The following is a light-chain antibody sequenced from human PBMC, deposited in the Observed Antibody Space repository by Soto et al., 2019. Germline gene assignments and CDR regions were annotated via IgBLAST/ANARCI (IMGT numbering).Light chain of an antibody. V-gene: IGKV1-5*01. CDR1: QSISSW. Sequence: DIHMTQSPSTLSASVGDRVTTTCRASQSISSWLAWYQQKPGKAPKLLIYDASTLESGVPSRFSGSGSGTEFTLTISSLQPEDFATYYCQQYNSYSFTFGPGTKVVI. CDR2: DAS. J-gene: IGKJ3*01. CDR3: QQYNSYSFT.